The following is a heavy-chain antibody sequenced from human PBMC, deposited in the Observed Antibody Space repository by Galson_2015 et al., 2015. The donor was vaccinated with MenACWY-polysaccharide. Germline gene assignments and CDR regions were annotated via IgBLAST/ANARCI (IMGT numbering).Heavy chain of an antibody. V-gene: IGHV3-21*01. CDR1: GFTFSTYG. CDR2: IRSDASST. J-gene: IGHJ4*02. CDR3: AGISWCSSPKCPMDY. D-gene: IGHD2-2*01. Sequence: LRLSCAGSGFTFSTYGMNWVRQAPGKGLEWVSSIRSDASSTYYADSVKGRFTISRDNAQNSLYLQMSSLRVEDTAIYYCAGISWCSSPKCPMDYWGQGALVTVSS.